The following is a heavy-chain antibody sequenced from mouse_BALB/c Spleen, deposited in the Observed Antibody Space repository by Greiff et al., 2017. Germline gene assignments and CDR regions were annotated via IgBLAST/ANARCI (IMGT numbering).Heavy chain of an antibody. CDR3: ATLYYRYDDPYAMDY. CDR1: GFSLTSYG. Sequence: QVQLQQSGPGLVAPSQSLSITCTVSGFSLTSYGVHWVRQPPGKGLEWLGVIWAGGSTNYNSALMSRLSISKDNSKSQVFLKMNSLQTDDTAMYYCATLYYRYDDPYAMDYWGQGTSVTVSS. CDR2: IWAGGST. D-gene: IGHD2-14*01. J-gene: IGHJ4*01. V-gene: IGHV2-9*02.